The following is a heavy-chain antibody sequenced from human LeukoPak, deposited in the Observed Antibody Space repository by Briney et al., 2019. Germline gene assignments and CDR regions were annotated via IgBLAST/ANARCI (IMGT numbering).Heavy chain of an antibody. CDR2: INWNGGST. CDR1: GFTFDDYG. J-gene: IGHJ4*02. Sequence: GGSLRLSCAASGFTFDDYGMSWVRQAPGKGLEWVSGINWNGGSTGYADSVKGRFTISRDNAKNSLYLQMNSLRAEDTAVYYCAKDPTRGRHFDYWGQGTLVTVSS. D-gene: IGHD3/OR15-3a*01. CDR3: AKDPTRGRHFDY. V-gene: IGHV3-20*04.